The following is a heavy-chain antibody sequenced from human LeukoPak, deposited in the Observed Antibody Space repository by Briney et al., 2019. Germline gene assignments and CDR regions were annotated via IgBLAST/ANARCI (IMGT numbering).Heavy chain of an antibody. CDR1: GYTFTSYG. CDR3: ARGGVSSGWYGSYFDY. V-gene: IGHV1-18*01. D-gene: IGHD6-19*01. CDR2: ISAYNGNT. Sequence: GASVKVSCKAPGYTFTSYGISWVRQAPGQGLEWMGWISAYNGNTNYAQKLQGRVTMTTDTSTSTAYMELRSLRSGDTAVYYCARGGVSSGWYGSYFDYWGQGTLVTVSS. J-gene: IGHJ4*02.